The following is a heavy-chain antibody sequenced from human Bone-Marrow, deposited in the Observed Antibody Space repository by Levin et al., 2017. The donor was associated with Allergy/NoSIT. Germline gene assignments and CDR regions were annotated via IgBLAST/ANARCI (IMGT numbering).Heavy chain of an antibody. CDR3: ARDRWYSSSWSKAGLLLVDYDYYMDG. D-gene: IGHD6-13*01. Sequence: GGSLRLSCAASGFTFSSYEMNWVRQAPGKGLEWVSYISSSGSTIYYADSVKGRFTISRDNAKNSLYLQMNSLRAEDTAVYYCARDRWYSSSWSKAGLLLVDYDYYMDGWGKGTTVTVSS. CDR2: ISSSGSTI. V-gene: IGHV3-48*03. CDR1: GFTFSSYE. J-gene: IGHJ6*03.